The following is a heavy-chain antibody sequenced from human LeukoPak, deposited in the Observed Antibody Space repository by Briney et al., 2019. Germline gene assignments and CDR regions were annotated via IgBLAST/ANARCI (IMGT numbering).Heavy chain of an antibody. V-gene: IGHV3-30*02. CDR3: AKDRRTGLAALIVVVVAATPPDY. Sequence: GGSLRLSCAASGFTFSSYGMHWVRQAPGKGLEWVAFIRYDGSNKYYADSAKGRFTISRDNSKNTLYLQMNSLRAEDTAVYYCAKDRRTGLAALIVVVVAATPPDYWGQGTLVTVSS. J-gene: IGHJ4*02. D-gene: IGHD2-15*01. CDR2: IRYDGSNK. CDR1: GFTFSSYG.